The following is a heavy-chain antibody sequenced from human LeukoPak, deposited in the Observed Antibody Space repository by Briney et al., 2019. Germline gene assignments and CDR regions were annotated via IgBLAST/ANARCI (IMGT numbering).Heavy chain of an antibody. V-gene: IGHV4-61*01. CDR1: GGSVSSGSYY. Sequence: SETLSLTCTVSGGSVSSGSYYWSWIRQPPGKGLEWIGYIYYSGSTNYNPSLKSRVTISVDTSKNQFSLKLSSVTAADTAVYYCARGARIPDYDFWSGLVSMDVWGQGTTVTVSS. CDR2: IYYSGST. J-gene: IGHJ6*02. D-gene: IGHD3-3*01. CDR3: ARGARIPDYDFWSGLVSMDV.